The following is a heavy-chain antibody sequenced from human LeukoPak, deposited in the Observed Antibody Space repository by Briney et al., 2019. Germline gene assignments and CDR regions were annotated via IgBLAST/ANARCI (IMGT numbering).Heavy chain of an antibody. CDR3: AKALRSGSPYYFDY. CDR2: ISGSGGST. D-gene: IGHD3-10*01. CDR1: GFTFSSYA. J-gene: IGHJ4*02. Sequence: GGSLRLSCAASGFTFSSYAMSWVRQAPGKGLEWVPAISGSGGSTYYADSVKGRFTISRDNSKNTLYLQMNSPRAEDTAVYYCAKALRSGSPYYFDYWGQGTLVTVSS. V-gene: IGHV3-23*01.